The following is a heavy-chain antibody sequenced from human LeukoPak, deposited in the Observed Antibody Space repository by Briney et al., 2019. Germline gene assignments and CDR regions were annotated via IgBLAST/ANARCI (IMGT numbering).Heavy chain of an antibody. Sequence: PGGSLRLSCTASGFTFGSYGMSWVRQVPGKGPEWVSAIGGSGVGTYYADSVKGRFTISRDNSKNTLSLQMNSLKSEDTAVYYCAKYDYYDSTGHLVGDAFDVWGQGTTVTVSS. D-gene: IGHD3-22*01. CDR3: AKYDYYDSTGHLVGDAFDV. J-gene: IGHJ3*01. V-gene: IGHV3-23*01. CDR1: GFTFGSYG. CDR2: IGGSGVGT.